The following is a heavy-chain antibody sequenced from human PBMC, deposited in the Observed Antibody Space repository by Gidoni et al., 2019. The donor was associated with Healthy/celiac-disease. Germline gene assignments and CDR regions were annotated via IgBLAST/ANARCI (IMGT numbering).Heavy chain of an antibody. CDR2: ISGSGGST. D-gene: IGHD2-2*01. J-gene: IGHJ4*02. Sequence: EVQLLESGGGLVQPGGSLRLSCAASGFTFSSHAMSWVRQAPGKGLEWVSAISGSGGSTYYADSVKGRFTISRDNSKNTLYLQMNSLRAEDTAVYYCAKDRYCSSTSCYPYYFDYWGQGTLVTVSS. V-gene: IGHV3-23*01. CDR3: AKDRYCSSTSCYPYYFDY. CDR1: GFTFSSHA.